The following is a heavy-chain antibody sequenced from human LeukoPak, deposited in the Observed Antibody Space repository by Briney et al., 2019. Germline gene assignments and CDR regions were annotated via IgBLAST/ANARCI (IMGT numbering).Heavy chain of an antibody. D-gene: IGHD3-9*01. CDR3: ARLGGDYDIGVDY. J-gene: IGHJ4*02. CDR2: INHSGST. CDR1: GGSFSGHY. V-gene: IGHV4-34*01. Sequence: SETLSLTCAVYGGSFSGHYWRWIRQPPGKGLEWIGEINHSGSTNYNPSLKSRVTISVDTSKNQFSLKLSSVTAADTAVFYCARLGGDYDIGVDYWGQGTLVTVTS.